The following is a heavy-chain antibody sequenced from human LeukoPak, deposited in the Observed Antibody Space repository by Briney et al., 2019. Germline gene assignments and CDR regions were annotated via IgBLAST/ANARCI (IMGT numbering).Heavy chain of an antibody. J-gene: IGHJ6*02. CDR1: GYTLTAYY. CDR3: AREGSQYDYGSGPSNV. Sequence: ASVKVSCKAYGYTLTAYYIHWVRQAPGQGLEWMGWVNPNSGGTNYAQKFQGRVTMISDTSISTVYMEFNRLRSDDTAVYYCAREGSQYDYGSGPSNVWGQGTTVAVSS. CDR2: VNPNSGGT. V-gene: IGHV1-2*02. D-gene: IGHD3-10*01.